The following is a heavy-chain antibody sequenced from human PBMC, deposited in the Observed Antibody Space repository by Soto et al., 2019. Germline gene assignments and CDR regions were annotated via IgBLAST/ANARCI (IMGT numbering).Heavy chain of an antibody. CDR2: INHRGST. CDR3: VREDTSNWYADV. D-gene: IGHD6-13*01. CDR1: VGSFSGHY. Sequence: PSETLSLTCAVYVGSFSGHYWSWIRQPPGKGLEWIGEINHRGSTKYNPSLKSRVTMSVDTSKNQFSLKLSSVTVADTAVYYCVREDTSNWYADVWGQGSTVTVSS. V-gene: IGHV4-34*01. J-gene: IGHJ6*02.